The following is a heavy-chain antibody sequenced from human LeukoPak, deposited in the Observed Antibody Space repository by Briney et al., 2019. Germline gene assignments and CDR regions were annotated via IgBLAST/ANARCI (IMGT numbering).Heavy chain of an antibody. CDR3: ARRWHRVGAFDV. Sequence: GGSLRLSCAASGFTFSSYSMNWVRQAPGKGLEWVSSISSSSSYIYYADSVKGRFTISRDNAENSLYLQMNSLRAEDTAVYYCARRWHRVGAFDVWGQGTVVTVSS. D-gene: IGHD5-24*01. J-gene: IGHJ3*01. CDR1: GFTFSSYS. CDR2: ISSSSSYI. V-gene: IGHV3-21*01.